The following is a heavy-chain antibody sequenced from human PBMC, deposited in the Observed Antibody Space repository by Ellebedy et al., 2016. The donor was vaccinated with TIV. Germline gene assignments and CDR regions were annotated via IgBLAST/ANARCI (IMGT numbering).Heavy chain of an antibody. Sequence: GESLKISXTASGFTIGDYAMSWFCQAPGKGLEWVGHIRIEAYGGTAEYAAPATGRFTISRDDSNSIAYLQMNSLRSEDTAVYFCNSRFCSGGTCYGMDVWGQGTTVTVSS. CDR2: IRIEAYGGTA. CDR1: GFTIGDYA. J-gene: IGHJ6*02. V-gene: IGHV3-49*03. CDR3: NSRFCSGGTCYGMDV. D-gene: IGHD2-15*01.